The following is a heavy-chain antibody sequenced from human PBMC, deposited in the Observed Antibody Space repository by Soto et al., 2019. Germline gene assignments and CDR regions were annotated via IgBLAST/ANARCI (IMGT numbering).Heavy chain of an antibody. CDR1: GYTFTSYD. CDR3: ARGYCSGGSCTTQDWFDP. V-gene: IGHV1-8*01. Sequence: ASVKVSCKASGYTFTSYDINWVRQATGQGLEWMGWMNPNSGNTGYAQKFQGRVTMTRNTSISTAYMELSSLRSEDTAVYYCARGYCSGGSCTTQDWFDPWGQGTLVTVSS. D-gene: IGHD2-15*01. CDR2: MNPNSGNT. J-gene: IGHJ5*02.